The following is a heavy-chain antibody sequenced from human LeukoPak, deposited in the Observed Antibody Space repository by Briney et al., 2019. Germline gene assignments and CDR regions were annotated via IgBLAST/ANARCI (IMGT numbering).Heavy chain of an antibody. CDR3: ARHAVVDAYPRYFQH. D-gene: IGHD5-12*01. V-gene: IGHV4-39*01. CDR2: IYYSGST. Sequence: SETLSLTCTVSGGSISSGGYYWSWIRQHPGKGLEWIGYIYYSGSTYYNPSLKSRVTVSIDTSKNQFSLRLTSVIAADTAVYYCARHAVVDAYPRYFQHWGQGTLITVSS. CDR1: GGSISSGGYY. J-gene: IGHJ1*01.